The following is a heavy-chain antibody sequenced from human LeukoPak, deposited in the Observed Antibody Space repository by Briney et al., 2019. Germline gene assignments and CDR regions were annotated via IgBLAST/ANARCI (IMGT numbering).Heavy chain of an antibody. CDR3: ARRQVAATWWTFDY. D-gene: IGHD2-15*01. V-gene: IGHV1-18*04. CDR2: ISAYNGNT. Sequence: GASVKVSCKASGYTFTSYCIRWVRQAPGQGLEWMGWISAYNGNTNDAQKLQGRVTMTTDTSTSTAYMELRSLRSDDTAVYYCARRQVAATWWTFDYWGQGTLVTVSS. CDR1: GYTFTSYC. J-gene: IGHJ4*02.